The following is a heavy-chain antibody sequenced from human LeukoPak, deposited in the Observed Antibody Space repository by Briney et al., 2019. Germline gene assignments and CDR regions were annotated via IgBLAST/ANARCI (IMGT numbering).Heavy chain of an antibody. CDR2: IFYSGSA. Sequence: SQTLSLTCTVSGGSISSGDYYWNWIRQHPEKSLEWIGYIFYSGSAYYNPSLKSRVTISVDTSKNQFSLKLSSVAAADTAVYYCARGSTLIRGFDYWGQGTLVTVSS. CDR3: ARGSTLIRGFDY. CDR1: GGSISSGDYY. D-gene: IGHD3-10*01. V-gene: IGHV4-31*03. J-gene: IGHJ4*02.